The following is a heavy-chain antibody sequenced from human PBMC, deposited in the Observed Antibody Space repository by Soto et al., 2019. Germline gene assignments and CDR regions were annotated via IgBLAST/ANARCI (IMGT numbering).Heavy chain of an antibody. CDR1: GFTFSSYE. Sequence: PGGSLRLSCAASGFTFSSYEMNWVRQAPGKGLEWASYISSSGSTIYYADSVKGRFTISRDNAKNSLYLQMNSLRAEDTAVYYCARGGHYDILTGYYLTRYGMDVWGQGTTVTVSS. V-gene: IGHV3-48*03. CDR3: ARGGHYDILTGYYLTRYGMDV. J-gene: IGHJ6*02. D-gene: IGHD3-9*01. CDR2: ISSSGSTI.